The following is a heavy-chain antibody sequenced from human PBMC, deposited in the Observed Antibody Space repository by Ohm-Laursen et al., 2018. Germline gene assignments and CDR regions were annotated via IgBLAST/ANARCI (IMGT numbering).Heavy chain of an antibody. CDR3: AAEGVGATVGAFDI. D-gene: IGHD1-26*01. Sequence: SVKVSCKASGFTFTSSAMQWVRQARGQRLEWIGWIVVGSGNTNYTQKFQERVTITRDMSTSTAYMELSSLRSEDTAVYYCAAEGVGATVGAFDIWGQGTMVTVSS. V-gene: IGHV1-58*02. CDR2: IVVGSGNT. J-gene: IGHJ3*02. CDR1: GFTFTSSA.